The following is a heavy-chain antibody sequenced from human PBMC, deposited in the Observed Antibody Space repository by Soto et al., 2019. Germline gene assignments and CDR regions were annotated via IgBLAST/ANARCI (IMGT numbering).Heavy chain of an antibody. J-gene: IGHJ4*02. Sequence: SGILSPTSTVSPGHISTNYWHCISQPTGKGLQWIGYMYHSRSTNHNPSRKSRVNISVDTSKNQFSLQLSSVTAADTAVYYCASQDYYDSSGYYFDYCGQGTLVTVSS. CDR3: ASQDYYDSSGYYFDY. CDR1: PGHISTNY. V-gene: IGHV4-59*01. D-gene: IGHD3-22*01. CDR2: MYHSRST.